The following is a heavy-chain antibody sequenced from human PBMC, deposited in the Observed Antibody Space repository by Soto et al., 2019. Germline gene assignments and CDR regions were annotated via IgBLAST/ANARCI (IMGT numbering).Heavy chain of an antibody. Sequence: ASVKESCKASGYTFTSYAMNWVRQAPGQGLEWMGWINTNTGNPTYAQGFTERFVFSLDTSVSTAYLQISSLKAEDTAVYYCARAQDIVVVPAAFAFDYWGQGTLVTVSS. CDR2: INTNTGNP. J-gene: IGHJ4*02. CDR3: ARAQDIVVVPAAFAFDY. D-gene: IGHD2-2*01. V-gene: IGHV7-4-1*02. CDR1: GYTFTSYA.